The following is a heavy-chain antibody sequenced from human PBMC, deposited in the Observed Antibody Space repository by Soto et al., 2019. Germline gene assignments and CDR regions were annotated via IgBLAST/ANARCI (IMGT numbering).Heavy chain of an antibody. J-gene: IGHJ4*02. D-gene: IGHD3-22*01. CDR2: IRYSGTT. CDR3: GRTDRRGSWAAWF. Sequence: SETLSLTCAVSGASVNSASYDWTWIRQPPGKGLEWIGYIRYSGTTDHNPSLKGRVTISLDTSKNHFSLKLTSVTSADTAVYYCGRTDRRGSWAAWFWGQGTLVTVSS. V-gene: IGHV4-61*03. CDR1: GASVNSASYD.